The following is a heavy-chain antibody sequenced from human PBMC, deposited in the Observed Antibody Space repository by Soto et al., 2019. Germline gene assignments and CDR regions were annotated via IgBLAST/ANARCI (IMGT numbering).Heavy chain of an antibody. V-gene: IGHV4-4*07. CDR3: ASVTTPYYYYGMDV. CDR2: IYTSGST. D-gene: IGHD4-17*01. Sequence: PSETLSLTCTVSGGSISSYYWSWIRQPAGKGLEWIGRIYTSGSTNYNPSLKSRVTMSVDTSKNQFSLKLSSVTAADTAVYYCASVTTPYYYYGMDVWGQGTTVTISS. CDR1: GGSISSYY. J-gene: IGHJ6*02.